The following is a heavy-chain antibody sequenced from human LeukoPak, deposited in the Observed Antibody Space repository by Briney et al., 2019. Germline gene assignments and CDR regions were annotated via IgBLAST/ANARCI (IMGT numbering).Heavy chain of an antibody. CDR2: IYYSGST. D-gene: IGHD5-24*01. J-gene: IGHJ4*02. V-gene: IGHV4-61*05. CDR1: GGSISSSSYY. Sequence: SETLSLTCTVSGGSISSSSYYWGWIRQPPGKGLEWIGYIYYSGSTNYNPSLKSRVTISVDTSKNQFSLKLSSVTAADTAVYYCARVVGDGYNNDYWGQGTLVTVSS. CDR3: ARVVGDGYNNDY.